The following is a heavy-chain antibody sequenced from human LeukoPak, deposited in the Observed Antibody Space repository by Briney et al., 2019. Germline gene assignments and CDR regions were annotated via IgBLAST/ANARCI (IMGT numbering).Heavy chain of an antibody. D-gene: IGHD2-15*01. Sequence: GGSLRLSCAASGFTFSSYGMSWVRQAPGKGLEWVSAISGSGGSTYYADSVKGRFTISRDNSKNTLYLQMNSRRAEDTAVYYCAKERPYYCSGGSCYHDYWGQGTLVTVSS. J-gene: IGHJ4*02. V-gene: IGHV3-23*01. CDR2: ISGSGGST. CDR1: GFTFSSYG. CDR3: AKERPYYCSGGSCYHDY.